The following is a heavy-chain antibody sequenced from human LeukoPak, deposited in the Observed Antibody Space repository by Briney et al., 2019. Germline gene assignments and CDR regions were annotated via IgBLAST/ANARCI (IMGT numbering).Heavy chain of an antibody. CDR1: GYTFTDQW. J-gene: IGHJ4*02. D-gene: IGHD6-13*01. CDR2: INPNSGGT. CDR3: ARAHSSLRLYHFDY. Sequence: GASVKVSCKASGYTFTDQWIHWGRQAPGQGLEWLGWINPNSGGTNYAQKFEGRIAMTTDTSINTGYMEMTRLTSDDTAVYYCARAHSSLRLYHFDYWGQGTLVTVSS. V-gene: IGHV1-2*02.